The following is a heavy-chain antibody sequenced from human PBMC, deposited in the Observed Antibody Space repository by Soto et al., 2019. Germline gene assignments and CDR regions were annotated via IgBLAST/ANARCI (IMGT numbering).Heavy chain of an antibody. CDR2: IYPGDSDI. V-gene: IGHV5-51*01. CDR1: GYRFTSYW. J-gene: IGHJ4*02. D-gene: IGHD3-22*01. Sequence: PGESLKISCKGSGYRFTSYWIDWVRQMPGKGLEWMGTIYPGDSDIRYSPSFQGQVIISADKSINTAYLHWRSLKAPDTAMYYCARPDSSGSHEYWGQGTPVTVSS. CDR3: ARPDSSGSHEY.